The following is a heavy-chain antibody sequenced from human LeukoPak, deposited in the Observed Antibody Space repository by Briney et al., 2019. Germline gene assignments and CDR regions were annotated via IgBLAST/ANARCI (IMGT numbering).Heavy chain of an antibody. V-gene: IGHV3-48*03. CDR1: GXTFXNXX. CDR3: ANIWITGY. Sequence: PGGSLRLSCAASGXTFXNXXXXXVXXXXGXXLERVSYISSSGSTIYYADSVKGRFTISRDNAKNSVYLQMNGLRAEDTAVYYCANIWITGYWGQGTLVTVSS. D-gene: IGHD1-14*01. J-gene: IGHJ4*02. CDR2: ISSSGSTI.